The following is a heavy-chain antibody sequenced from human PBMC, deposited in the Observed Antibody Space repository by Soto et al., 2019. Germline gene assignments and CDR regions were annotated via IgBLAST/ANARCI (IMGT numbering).Heavy chain of an antibody. CDR1: GFTFTTYT. D-gene: IGHD4-17*01. Sequence: GGSLRLSCAASGFTFTTYTMNWVRQAPGKGLEWVSSISAGGRIIYYADSLKGRSTVSRDNAKNSLYLQMNSLRVYDSVIRCRARSTPGNPFDIWGQGTMVTVSS. CDR2: ISAGGRII. J-gene: IGHJ3*02. CDR3: ARSTPGNPFDI. V-gene: IGHV3-21*03.